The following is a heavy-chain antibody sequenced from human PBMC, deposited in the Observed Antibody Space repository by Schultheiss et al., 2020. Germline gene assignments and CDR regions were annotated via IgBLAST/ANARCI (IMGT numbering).Heavy chain of an antibody. CDR1: GFTFRNYG. CDR2: ISYDGSNK. CDR3: AREEYSSTWHKLVDY. V-gene: IGHV3-30*03. D-gene: IGHD6-13*01. Sequence: GESLKISCAASGFTFRNYGMHWVRQAPGKGLEWVAVISYDGSNKYYADSVKGRFTISRDNSKNTLYLQMNSLRPDDTAVYYCAREEYSSTWHKLVDYWGQGTLVTVSS. J-gene: IGHJ4*02.